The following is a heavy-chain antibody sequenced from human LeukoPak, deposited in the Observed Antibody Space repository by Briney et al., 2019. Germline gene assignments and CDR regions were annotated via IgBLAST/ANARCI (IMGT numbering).Heavy chain of an antibody. CDR2: IYYSGST. D-gene: IGHD1-14*01. V-gene: IGHV4-39*01. J-gene: IGHJ4*02. Sequence: SETLSLTCTVSGGSISSTSYYCGWIRQPPGKGLEWIGSIYYSGSTYYNPSLKSRVTISVDTSKNQFSLKLNSVTAADTAVYYCARGGSVTYRIDYWGQGTLVTVSS. CDR3: ARGGSVTYRIDY. CDR1: GGSISSTSYY.